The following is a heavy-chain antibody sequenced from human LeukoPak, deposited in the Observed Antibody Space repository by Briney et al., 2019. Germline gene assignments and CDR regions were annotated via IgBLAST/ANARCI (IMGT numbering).Heavy chain of an antibody. V-gene: IGHV1-69*04. CDR2: IIPILGIA. J-gene: IGHJ6*02. CDR3: ARDANAGIAVAASGYYYYGMDV. D-gene: IGHD6-19*01. CDR1: GGTFSSYA. Sequence: ASVKVSCKASGGTFSSYAISWVRQAPGQGLEWMGRIIPILGIANYAQKFQGRVTITADKSTSTAYMELSSLRSEDTAVYYCARDANAGIAVAASGYYYYGMDVWGQGTTVTVSS.